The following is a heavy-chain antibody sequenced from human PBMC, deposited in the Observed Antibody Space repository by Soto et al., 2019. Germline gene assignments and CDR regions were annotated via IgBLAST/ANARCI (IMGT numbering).Heavy chain of an antibody. CDR2: VNPNTGVT. J-gene: IGHJ5*02. Sequence: ASVKVSCKASGYTFTAFYMNWVRQAPGQGLEWMGWVNPNTGVTKYAQKFQGRVTMTRDTSINTAYMELSGLTSDDTAVYYCTTLRLDPWGQGTLVTISS. CDR1: GYTFTAFY. D-gene: IGHD3-9*01. CDR3: TTLRLDP. V-gene: IGHV1-2*02.